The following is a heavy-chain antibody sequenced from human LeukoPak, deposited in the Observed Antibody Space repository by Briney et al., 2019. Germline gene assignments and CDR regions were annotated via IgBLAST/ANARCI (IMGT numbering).Heavy chain of an antibody. V-gene: IGHV1-3*01. CDR3: ARERWHCRVNCYSVYYYALDV. CDR2: INPGNGDT. CDR1: GYTFTNYA. J-gene: IGHJ6*02. Sequence: ASVKVSCKGSGYTFTNYAVHWVRQAPGQRLEWLGWINPGNGDTKYSQNFQGRVTVTSDTSAATAYVELNSLTSGDTAVYYCARERWHCRVNCYSVYYYALDVWGQGTTVTVSS. D-gene: IGHD2-15*01.